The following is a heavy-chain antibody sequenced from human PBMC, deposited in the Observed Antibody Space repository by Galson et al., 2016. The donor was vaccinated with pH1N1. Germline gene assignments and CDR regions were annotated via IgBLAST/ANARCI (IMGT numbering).Heavy chain of an antibody. CDR3: ARFEYGDYVKYSDL. CDR2: INSDGSST. J-gene: IGHJ2*01. CDR1: GFTFSNYW. D-gene: IGHD4-17*01. Sequence: SLRLSCAASGFTFSNYWMHWVRQAPGKGLVWVSRINSDGSSTNYADSVKGRFTISRDNAKNTLYLQMNSLRAEDTAMYYCARFEYGDYVKYSDLWGRGTLVTVSS. V-gene: IGHV3-74*01.